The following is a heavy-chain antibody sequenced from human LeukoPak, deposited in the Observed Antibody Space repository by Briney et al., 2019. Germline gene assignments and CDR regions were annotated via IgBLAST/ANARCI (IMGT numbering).Heavy chain of an antibody. CDR2: IKQDGREK. CDR3: AREGGGYYDSSGYYYY. J-gene: IGHJ4*02. Sequence: GGSLRLSCAASGFSFSSYWMSWVRQAAGKGLEWVANIKQDGREKYYVDSVKGRFTISRDNAKNSLYLQMNSLRAEDTAVYYCAREGGGYYDSSGYYYYWGQGILVTVSS. D-gene: IGHD3-22*01. CDR1: GFSFSSYW. V-gene: IGHV3-7*01.